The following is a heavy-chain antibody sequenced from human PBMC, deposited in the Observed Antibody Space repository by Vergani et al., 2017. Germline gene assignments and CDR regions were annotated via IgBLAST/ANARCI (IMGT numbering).Heavy chain of an antibody. V-gene: IGHV1-46*03. CDR2: INPSGGHT. CDR3: ARGDYGILTGYRY. D-gene: IGHD3-9*01. CDR1: GYTFSNYY. Sequence: QVQVVQSGAEVKKSGASGKVSCKTSGYTFSNYYMHWVRQAPGQGLEWMGIINPSGGHTNYAQKFQGRVTMTRDTSTSTVYMELSSLRSEETSIYYCARGDYGILTGYRYWGQGTLVTVSA. J-gene: IGHJ4*02.